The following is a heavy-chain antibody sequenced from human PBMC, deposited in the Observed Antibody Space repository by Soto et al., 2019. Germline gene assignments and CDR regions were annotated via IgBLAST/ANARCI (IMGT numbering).Heavy chain of an antibody. CDR3: ARDRSRTYYDFWSGYYIGYYGMDV. Sequence: PSETLSLTCTVSGGSISSYYWSWIRQPPGKGLEWIGYIYYSGSTNYNPSLKSRVTISVDTSKNQFSLKLSSVTAADTAVYYCARDRSRTYYDFWSGYYIGYYGMDVWGQGTTVTVSS. CDR2: IYYSGST. V-gene: IGHV4-59*12. D-gene: IGHD3-3*01. CDR1: GGSISSYY. J-gene: IGHJ6*02.